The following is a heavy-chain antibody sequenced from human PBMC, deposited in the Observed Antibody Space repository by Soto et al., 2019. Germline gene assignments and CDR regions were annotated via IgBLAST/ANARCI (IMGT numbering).Heavy chain of an antibody. Sequence: GGSLRLSCAASGFTFSSYGMHWVRQAPGKGLEWVAVISYDGSNKYYADSVKGRFTISRDNSKNTLYLQMNSLRAEDTAVYYYWKTPLDFFCSYYYYYGMDVWGQGTTVTVSS. CDR2: ISYDGSNK. V-gene: IGHV3-30*18. CDR1: GFTFSSYG. D-gene: IGHD3-3*01. J-gene: IGHJ6*02. CDR3: WKTPLDFFCSYYYYYGMDV.